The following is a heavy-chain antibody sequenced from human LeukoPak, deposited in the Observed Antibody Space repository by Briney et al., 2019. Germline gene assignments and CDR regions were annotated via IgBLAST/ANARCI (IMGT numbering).Heavy chain of an antibody. CDR3: ARGRQMATITWYFDY. D-gene: IGHD5-24*01. Sequence: SETLSLTCTVSGGSISSYYWSWIRQPPGKGLEWIGEINHSGSTNYNPSLKSRVTISVDTSENQFSLKLSSVTAADTAVYYCARGRQMATITWYFDYWGQGTLVTVSS. CDR1: GGSISSYY. CDR2: INHSGST. V-gene: IGHV4-34*01. J-gene: IGHJ4*02.